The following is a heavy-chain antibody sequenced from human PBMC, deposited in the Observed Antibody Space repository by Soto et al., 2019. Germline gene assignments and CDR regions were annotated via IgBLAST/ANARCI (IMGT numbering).Heavy chain of an antibody. V-gene: IGHV4-34*01. CDR3: ARYSGSYRDY. CDR1: GGSFSGYY. D-gene: IGHD1-26*01. Sequence: QVQLQQWGAGLLKPSETLSLTCAVYGGSFSGYYWSWIRQPPGKGLEWIGEINHSGSTNYNPSLKSRVTISVDTYKNQFSLKLSSVTAADTAVYYCARYSGSYRDYWGQGTLVTVSS. CDR2: INHSGST. J-gene: IGHJ4*02.